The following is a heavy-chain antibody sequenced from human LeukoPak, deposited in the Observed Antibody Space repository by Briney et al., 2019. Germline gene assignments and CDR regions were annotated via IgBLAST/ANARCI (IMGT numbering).Heavy chain of an antibody. D-gene: IGHD1-20*01. V-gene: IGHV3-30*02. CDR1: GFTFSGSG. Sequence: GGSLRLSCAASGFTFSGSGMHWGRQAPGKGLEWVAFIRNDGTNKYYAESVKGRFTISRDNSKNTLYLQMNSLRAEDTAVYYCAKGTSYNWNDGWFDPWGNGILVTVSS. J-gene: IGHJ5*02. CDR2: IRNDGTNK. CDR3: AKGTSYNWNDGWFDP.